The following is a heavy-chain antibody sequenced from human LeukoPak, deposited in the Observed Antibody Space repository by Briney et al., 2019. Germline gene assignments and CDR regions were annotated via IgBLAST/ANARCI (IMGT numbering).Heavy chain of an antibody. CDR2: INHSGGT. Sequence: PSETLSLTCAVYGVSFSGYYWSWIRQPPGKGLEWVWEINHSGGTNYNPSLKSRVPISVDTSKNQFSLKLSSVTAADKAVYDCARGLGYSSSRSPVDIWGQGTMVTVSS. V-gene: IGHV4-34*01. D-gene: IGHD6-13*01. J-gene: IGHJ3*02. CDR1: GVSFSGYY. CDR3: ARGLGYSSSRSPVDI.